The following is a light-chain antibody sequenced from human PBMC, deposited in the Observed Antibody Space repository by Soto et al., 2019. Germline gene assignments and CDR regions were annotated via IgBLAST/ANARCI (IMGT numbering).Light chain of an antibody. CDR1: QGIGIS. Sequence: DIQMTQSPSSLSASVGDRVTITCRASQGIGISLGWYQQEPGKAPKRLIYAASSLQSGVPSRFSGSGSGTEFTLTISSLQPEDFATYYCLQHYSYSWTFGQGTKVEIK. J-gene: IGKJ1*01. CDR3: LQHYSYSWT. V-gene: IGKV1-17*01. CDR2: AAS.